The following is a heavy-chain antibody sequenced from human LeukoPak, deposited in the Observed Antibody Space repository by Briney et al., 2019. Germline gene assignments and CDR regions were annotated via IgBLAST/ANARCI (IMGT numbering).Heavy chain of an antibody. CDR2: INAGNGNT. V-gene: IGHV1-3*03. Sequence: ASVKVSCKASGYTFTSYAMHWVRQAPGQRLEWMGWINAGNGNTKYSQEFQGRVTMTEDTSTDTAYMELSSLRSEDTAVYYCATAPHQYYYDSSGSHFDYWGQGTLVTVSS. J-gene: IGHJ4*02. CDR1: GYTFTSYA. D-gene: IGHD3-22*01. CDR3: ATAPHQYYYDSSGSHFDY.